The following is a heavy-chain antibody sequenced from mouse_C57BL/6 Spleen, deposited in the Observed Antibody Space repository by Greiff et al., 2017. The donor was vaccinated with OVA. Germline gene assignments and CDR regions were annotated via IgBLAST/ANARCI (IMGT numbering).Heavy chain of an antibody. Sequence: DVMLVESGGGLVQPGGSMKLSCVASGFTFSNYWMNWVRQSPEKGLEWVAQIRLKSDNYATNYAESVKGRFTISRDDSKSSVYLQMNNLRAEDTGIYYCTGYGNYFDYWGQGTTLTVSS. CDR1: GFTFSNYW. CDR3: TGYGNYFDY. CDR2: IRLKSDNYAT. V-gene: IGHV6-3*01. D-gene: IGHD2-1*01. J-gene: IGHJ2*01.